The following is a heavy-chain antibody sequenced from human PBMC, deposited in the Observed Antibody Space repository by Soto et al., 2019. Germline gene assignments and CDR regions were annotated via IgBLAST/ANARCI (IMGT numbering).Heavy chain of an antibody. J-gene: IGHJ5*02. D-gene: IGHD6-6*01. V-gene: IGHV1-69*02. CDR1: GGTFSSYT. Sequence: QVQLVQSGAEVKKPGSSVKVSCKASGGTFSSYTIGWVRQAPGQGLEWMGRIIPLLGMANYAQKFQGRVTITADRYTSTVYMELSSLTSVDTAAYYCARDGAFEYSTSAGTYWLDPWGQGTLVIVSS. CDR3: ARDGAFEYSTSAGTYWLDP. CDR2: IIPLLGMA.